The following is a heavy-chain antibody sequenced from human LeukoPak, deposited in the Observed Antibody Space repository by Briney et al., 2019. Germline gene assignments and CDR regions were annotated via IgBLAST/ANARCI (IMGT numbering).Heavy chain of an antibody. D-gene: IGHD3-10*01. CDR2: IKKDGSEK. Sequence: PGGSLRLSCAASGFTFSSYWMSWVRQAPEKGLEWVAKIKKDGSEKYYVDSVKGRFTISRDNAKNSLYLQMNSLRAEDTAVYYCARVVYYYGLGTDYWGQGTLVTVSS. V-gene: IGHV3-7*01. J-gene: IGHJ4*02. CDR1: GFTFSSYW. CDR3: ARVVYYYGLGTDY.